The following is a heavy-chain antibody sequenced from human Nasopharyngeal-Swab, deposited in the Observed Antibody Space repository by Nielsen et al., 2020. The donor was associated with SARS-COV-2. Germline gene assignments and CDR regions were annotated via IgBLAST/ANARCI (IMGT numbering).Heavy chain of an antibody. CDR1: GVSGFTFSNYA. Sequence: GGSLRLSCAASGVSGFTFSNYAMNWVRQAPGKGLEWVSGISGSGGTIYYVDSVKGRFPISRDNSRNSLYLHMSNLRAEDTAIYYCAKGYSSGWFPYEYWGQGTLVTVSS. CDR2: ISGSGGTI. D-gene: IGHD6-19*01. CDR3: AKGYSSGWFPYEY. V-gene: IGHV3-23*01. J-gene: IGHJ4*02.